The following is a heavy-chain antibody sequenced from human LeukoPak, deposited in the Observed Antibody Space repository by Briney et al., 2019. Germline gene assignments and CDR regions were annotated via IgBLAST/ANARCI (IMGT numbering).Heavy chain of an antibody. D-gene: IGHD6-6*01. CDR2: IKTDGTTI. CDR3: ARSDWFDP. V-gene: IGHV3-74*01. CDR1: GFSFSNSW. J-gene: IGHJ5*02. Sequence: GGSLRLSCAASGFSFSNSWMYWVRQGPGKGPLWVSRIKTDGTTIEYADSVKGRFTASRDNAKNTLFLQMSSLRVEDTAVYYCARSDWFDPWGQGTLVTVSS.